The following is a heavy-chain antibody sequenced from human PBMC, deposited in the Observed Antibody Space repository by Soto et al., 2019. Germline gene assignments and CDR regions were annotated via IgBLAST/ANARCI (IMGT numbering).Heavy chain of an antibody. Sequence: QITLKESGPTLVKPTQTLTLTCTFSGFSLSTSGVGVAWIRQPPGKALEWLALIYWDDDKRYSPSLKIRLTITKDTSNNQVVRIMTNIAPVYTGTYYCAHRRVTSDFDYWGQGTLVTVSS. CDR3: AHRRVTSDFDY. CDR2: IYWDDDK. D-gene: IGHD4-17*01. V-gene: IGHV2-5*02. CDR1: GFSLSTSGVG. J-gene: IGHJ4*02.